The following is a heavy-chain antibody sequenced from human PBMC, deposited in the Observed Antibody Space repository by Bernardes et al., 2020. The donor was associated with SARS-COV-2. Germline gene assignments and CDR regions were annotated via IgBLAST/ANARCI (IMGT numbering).Heavy chain of an antibody. J-gene: IGHJ4*02. V-gene: IGHV1-2*04. CDR3: ARAAADYSFDY. D-gene: IGHD6-13*01. Sequence: ASVKVSCKASGYTFTGYYLHWVRQAPGQGLEWMGWINPNSGGTNYAQKFQGWVTMTRDTSISTAYMELSRLRSDDAAVYYCARAAADYSFDYWGQGTLVTVSS. CDR1: GYTFTGYY. CDR2: INPNSGGT.